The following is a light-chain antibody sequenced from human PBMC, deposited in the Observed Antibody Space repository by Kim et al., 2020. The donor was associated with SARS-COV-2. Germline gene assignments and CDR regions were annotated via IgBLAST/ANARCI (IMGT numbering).Light chain of an antibody. Sequence: STGQTARIICSGDTLPKKYSYWYQKKSGQAPVLVIYEDSKRPSGIPERFSGSTSGTKATLTISGAQVEDEADYYCYSPDSSGNHKVFGGGTQLTVL. CDR3: YSPDSSGNHKV. CDR2: EDS. J-gene: IGLJ2*01. V-gene: IGLV3-10*01. CDR1: TLPKKY.